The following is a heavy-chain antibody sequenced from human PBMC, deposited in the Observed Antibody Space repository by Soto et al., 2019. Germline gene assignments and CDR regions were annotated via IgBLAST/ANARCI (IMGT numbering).Heavy chain of an antibody. D-gene: IGHD1-1*01. CDR2: INPNSGDT. J-gene: IGHJ6*02. CDR1: GYTFTGYY. Sequence: GASVKVSCKASGYTFTGYYMHWVRQAPGQGLEWMGWINPNSGDTNSAQKFQGRVTMTRDTSLSTAYMELSNLRSDDTAVYYCARTGTILYYYYGMDVWGQGTSVTVSS. V-gene: IGHV1-2*02. CDR3: ARTGTILYYYYGMDV.